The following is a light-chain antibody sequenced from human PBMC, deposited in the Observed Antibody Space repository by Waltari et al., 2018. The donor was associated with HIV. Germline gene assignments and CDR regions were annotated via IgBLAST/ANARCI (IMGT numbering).Light chain of an antibody. CDR1: ALPKQY. CDR2: KDS. CDR3: QSVDSSGTYPVI. Sequence: SYELTQSPSVSVSPGQTARITCSGAALPKQYAFWFPQKPGAAPVLETYKDSDRPSGIPERFSGSSSGTTVTLTSSGVQAEDEADYYCQSVDSSGTYPVIFGGGTKLTVL. J-gene: IGLJ2*01. V-gene: IGLV3-25*03.